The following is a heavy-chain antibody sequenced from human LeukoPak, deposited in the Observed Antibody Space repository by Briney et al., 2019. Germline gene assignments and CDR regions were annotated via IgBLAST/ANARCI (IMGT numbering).Heavy chain of an antibody. J-gene: IGHJ4*02. CDR3: ARSFMGSGSYFDY. CDR2: INPNSGGT. Sequence: ASVKVSCKASGYTFTGYYMHWVRQAPGQGLEWMGWINPNSGGTNYAQKFQGRVTMTRDTSISTAYMELSRLRSDDTAVYYCARSFMGSGSYFDYWGQGTLATVSS. V-gene: IGHV1-2*02. CDR1: GYTFTGYY. D-gene: IGHD3-10*01.